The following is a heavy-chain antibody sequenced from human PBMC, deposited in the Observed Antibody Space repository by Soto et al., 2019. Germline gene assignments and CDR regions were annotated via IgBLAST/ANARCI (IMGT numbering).Heavy chain of an antibody. CDR1: GGSISSSSYY. Sequence: PSETLSLTCTVSGGSISSSSYYWGWIRQPPGKGLEWIGSIYYSGTTYYNPSLKSRVTISVDTSKNQFSLKLSSVTAADTSVYYCASMIAVAGASFDYWGQGTLVTVSS. D-gene: IGHD6-19*01. V-gene: IGHV4-39*01. CDR2: IYYSGTT. CDR3: ASMIAVAGASFDY. J-gene: IGHJ4*02.